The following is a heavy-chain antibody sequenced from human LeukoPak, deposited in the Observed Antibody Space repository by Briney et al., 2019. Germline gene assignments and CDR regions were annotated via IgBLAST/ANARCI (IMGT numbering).Heavy chain of an antibody. CDR3: ARLVDGAFDI. J-gene: IGHJ3*02. CDR2: IYYSGSA. D-gene: IGHD6-19*01. V-gene: IGHV4-39*01. CDR1: GGSISSSSYY. Sequence: SETLSLICTVSGGSISSSSYYWGWIRQPPGKGLEWIGSIYYSGSAYYNPSLKSRVTISVDTSKNQFSLKLSSVTAADTAVYYCARLVDGAFDIWGQGTMVTVSS.